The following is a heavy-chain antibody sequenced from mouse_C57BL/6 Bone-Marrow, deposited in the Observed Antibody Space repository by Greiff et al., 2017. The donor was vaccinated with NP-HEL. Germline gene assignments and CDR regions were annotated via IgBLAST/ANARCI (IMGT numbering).Heavy chain of an antibody. Sequence: VKLVESGAELMKPGASVKLSCKATGYTFTGYWIEWVKQRPGHGLEWIGELLPGSGSTNYNEQFKGKATFTADTSSNTAYMQLSSLTTEDSAIYYCARDRYYEFAYWGQGTLVTVSA. V-gene: IGHV1-9*01. J-gene: IGHJ3*01. CDR3: ARDRYYEFAY. CDR2: LLPGSGST. CDR1: GYTFTGYW. D-gene: IGHD1-1*01.